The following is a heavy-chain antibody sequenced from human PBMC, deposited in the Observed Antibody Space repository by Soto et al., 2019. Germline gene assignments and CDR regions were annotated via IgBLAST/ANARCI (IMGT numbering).Heavy chain of an antibody. J-gene: IGHJ6*02. CDR3: ARLPQSYYYYYGMDV. Sequence: SETLSLTCTVSGVSITSSDYYWTWIRQPPGKGPECIGYISYSGGTNYNPSLKSRVTISVDTSKNQFSLNLSSVTAADTAVYYCARLPQSYYYYYGMDVWGQGTTVTVSS. CDR2: ISYSGGT. V-gene: IGHV4-30-4*01. CDR1: GVSITSSDYY.